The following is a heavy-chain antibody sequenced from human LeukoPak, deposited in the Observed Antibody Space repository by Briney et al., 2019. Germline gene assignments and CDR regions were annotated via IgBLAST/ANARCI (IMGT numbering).Heavy chain of an antibody. D-gene: IGHD1-1*01. CDR2: IYHSGIT. Sequence: SETLSLTCTVSGGSISSYYWSWIRQPPEKGLEWIGSIYHSGITYYNPSLKSRATISVDTSKNQFSLKLSSVTAADTAVYHCARTTGLIDYWGQGTLVTVSS. V-gene: IGHV4-4*09. CDR1: GGSISSYY. CDR3: ARTTGLIDY. J-gene: IGHJ4*02.